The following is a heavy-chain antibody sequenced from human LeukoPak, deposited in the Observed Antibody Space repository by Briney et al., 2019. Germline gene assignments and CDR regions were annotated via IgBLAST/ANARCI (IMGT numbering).Heavy chain of an antibody. CDR2: ISYDGSNK. Sequence: GGSLRLSCAASGFTFSSYGMHWVRQAPGKGLEWVAVISYDGSNKYYADSVKGRFTISRDNSKNTLYLQMNSLRAENTAVYYCAKDRSGWKFVYYFDYWGQGTLVTVSS. J-gene: IGHJ4*02. V-gene: IGHV3-30*18. CDR1: GFTFSSYG. D-gene: IGHD1-1*01. CDR3: AKDRSGWKFVYYFDY.